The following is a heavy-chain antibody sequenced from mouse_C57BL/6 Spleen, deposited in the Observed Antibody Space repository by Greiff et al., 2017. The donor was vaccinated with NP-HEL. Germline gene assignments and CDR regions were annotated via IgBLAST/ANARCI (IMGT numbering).Heavy chain of an antibody. Sequence: QVQLQQPGAELVMPGASVKLSCKASGYTFTSYWMHWVKQRPGQGLEWIGEIDPSASYTNYNQKFKGKSTLTVDKSSSTAYMQLSSLTSEDSAVYYCARRDYGNSYFDYWGQGTTLTVSS. CDR2: IDPSASYT. J-gene: IGHJ2*01. D-gene: IGHD2-1*01. V-gene: IGHV1-69*01. CDR1: GYTFTSYW. CDR3: ARRDYGNSYFDY.